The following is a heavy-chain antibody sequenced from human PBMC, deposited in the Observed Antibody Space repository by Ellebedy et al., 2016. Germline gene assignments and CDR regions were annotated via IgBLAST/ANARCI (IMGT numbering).Heavy chain of an antibody. CDR2: IKQDGSEK. CDR3: ARDLGLYYYGMDV. Sequence: GGSLRLSCAASGFSFSNAWMSWVRQAPGKGLEWVANIKQDGSEKYYVDSVKGRFTISRDNAKNSLYLQMNSLRAEDTAVYYCARDLGLYYYGMDVWGQGTTVTVSS. J-gene: IGHJ6*02. D-gene: IGHD3-16*01. CDR1: GFSFSNAW. V-gene: IGHV3-7*01.